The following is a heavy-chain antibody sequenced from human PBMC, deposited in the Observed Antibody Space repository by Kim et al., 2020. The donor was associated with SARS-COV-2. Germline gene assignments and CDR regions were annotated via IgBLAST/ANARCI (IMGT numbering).Heavy chain of an antibody. J-gene: IGHJ4*02. CDR1: GFTFSSYA. CDR3: AKVTTFTSAFYDY. CDR2: ISASGGDT. D-gene: IGHD4-4*01. Sequence: GGSLRLSCAASGFTFSSYALSWVRQAPGKGLEWVSRISASGGDTYYADSVQGRFTISRDNSKNALNLEMNSLRAADTALYYCAKVTTFTSAFYDYWGQGT. V-gene: IGHV3-23*01.